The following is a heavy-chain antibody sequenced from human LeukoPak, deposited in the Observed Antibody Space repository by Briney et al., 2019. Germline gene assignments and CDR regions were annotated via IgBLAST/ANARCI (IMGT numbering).Heavy chain of an antibody. J-gene: IGHJ3*02. D-gene: IGHD3-10*01. CDR2: INSDGSST. CDR1: GFPFSGYW. Sequence: GGSLRLSCAASGFPFSGYWMAWVRQAPGKGLVWVSRINSDGSSTSYADSVKGRFTISRDNAKNTLYLQMNSLRAEDTAVYYCARDSREVYNAFDIWGQGTMVTVSS. CDR3: ARDSREVYNAFDI. V-gene: IGHV3-74*01.